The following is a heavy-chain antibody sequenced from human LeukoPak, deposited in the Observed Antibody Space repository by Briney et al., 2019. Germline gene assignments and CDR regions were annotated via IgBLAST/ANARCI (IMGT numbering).Heavy chain of an antibody. CDR1: GASISSNNYW. CDR2: VYTGSA. V-gene: IGHV4-61*02. J-gene: IGHJ4*02. CDR3: ASLGSRDS. Sequence: PSETLSLTCTVSGASISSNNYWWNWIRQPAGKGLEWIGRVYTGSANYNPSLKSRVYISVDTSKNQFSLKLTSVTAADTAVYYCASLGSRDSWGQGTLVTVSS. D-gene: IGHD3-10*01.